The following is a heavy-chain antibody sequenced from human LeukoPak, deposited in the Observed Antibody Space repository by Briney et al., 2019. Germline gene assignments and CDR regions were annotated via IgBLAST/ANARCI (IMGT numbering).Heavy chain of an antibody. CDR3: VRRFDC. Sequence: GGSLRLSCAASGFTFSSYSMNWVRQAPGKGLEWVSSVSTSSIYIYYADSLKGRFTISRDNAKNSLYLQMNSLRAEDTAVYYCVRRFDCWGQGTLVTVSS. CDR2: VSTSSIYI. CDR1: GFTFSSYS. V-gene: IGHV3-21*01. J-gene: IGHJ4*02.